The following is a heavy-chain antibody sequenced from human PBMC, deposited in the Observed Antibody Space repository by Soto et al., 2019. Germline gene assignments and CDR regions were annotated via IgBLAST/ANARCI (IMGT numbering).Heavy chain of an antibody. CDR3: ARSGEDDILRYNWFDP. Sequence: ASVEVSCKAPRYTITGYYMYWVRQAPGQRLEWMGWINPNSGGTNYAQKFQGWVTMTRDTSISTAYMELSRLRSDDTAVYYCARSGEDDILRYNWFDPWGQGTLVTGSS. CDR1: RYTITGYY. CDR2: INPNSGGT. J-gene: IGHJ5*02. V-gene: IGHV1-2*04. D-gene: IGHD3-10*01.